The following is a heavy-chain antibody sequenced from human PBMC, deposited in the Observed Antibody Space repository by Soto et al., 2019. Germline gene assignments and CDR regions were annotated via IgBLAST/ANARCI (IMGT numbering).Heavy chain of an antibody. D-gene: IGHD3-22*01. V-gene: IGHV1-58*01. CDR1: GFTFTSSA. J-gene: IGHJ4*02. CDR2: IVVGSGNT. CDR3: AADPPLYYYDSSGYSPGGY. Sequence: ASVKVSCKASGFTFTSSAVQWVRQARGQRLEWIGWIVVGSGNTNYAQKFQERVTITRDMSTSTAYMELSSLRSEDTAVYYCAADPPLYYYDSSGYSPGGYWGQGTLVTVSS.